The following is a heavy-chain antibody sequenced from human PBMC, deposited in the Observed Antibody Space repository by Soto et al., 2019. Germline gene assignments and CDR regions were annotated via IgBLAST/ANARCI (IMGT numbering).Heavy chain of an antibody. CDR2: ISSYGADR. V-gene: IGHV3-64D*06. Sequence: GGSLRLSCSASGFTFNSYAMHWVRQAPGKGLEFVSAISSYGADRYYADSVKGRFAISRDNSKNTLYLQMSSLRAEDTALYYCVKEGYMRSDWYGQFDYWGQGALVTVSS. CDR1: GFTFNSYA. D-gene: IGHD6-19*01. J-gene: IGHJ4*02. CDR3: VKEGYMRSDWYGQFDY.